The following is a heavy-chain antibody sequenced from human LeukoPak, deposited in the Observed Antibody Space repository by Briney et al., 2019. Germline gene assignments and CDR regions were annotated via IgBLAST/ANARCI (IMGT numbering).Heavy chain of an antibody. CDR1: GFTFSDYY. CDR3: AARVNSIAAAGTGAFDI. D-gene: IGHD6-13*01. CDR2: ISSSSSYT. V-gene: IGHV3-11*06. J-gene: IGHJ3*02. Sequence: GGSLRLSCAASGFTFSDYYMSWIRQAPGKGLEWVSYISSSSSYTNYADSAKGRFTISRDNAKNSLYLQMNSLRAEDTAVYYCAARVNSIAAAGTGAFDIWGQGTMVTVSS.